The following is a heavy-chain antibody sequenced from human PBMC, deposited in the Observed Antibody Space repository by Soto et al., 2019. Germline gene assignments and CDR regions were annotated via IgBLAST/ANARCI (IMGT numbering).Heavy chain of an antibody. J-gene: IGHJ3*02. CDR3: ARGFSGSAYDAFDI. CDR1: GGTFSSYA. V-gene: IGHV1-69*13. D-gene: IGHD3-10*01. CDR2: IIPIFGTA. Sequence: ASVKVSCKASGGTFSSYAISWVRQAPGQGLEWMGGIIPIFGTANYAQKFQGRVTITADESTSTAYMELSSLRSEDTAVYYCARGFSGSAYDAFDIWGQGTMVTVSS.